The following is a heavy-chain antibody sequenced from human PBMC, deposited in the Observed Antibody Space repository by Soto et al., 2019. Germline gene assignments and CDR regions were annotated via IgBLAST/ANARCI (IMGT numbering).Heavy chain of an antibody. D-gene: IGHD6-13*01. CDR3: AKFTRPASGPTDY. CDR1: GFTFSNYA. J-gene: IGHJ4*02. CDR2: MSGSGGIT. V-gene: IGHV3-23*01. Sequence: PGGSLRLSCAASGFTFSNYAMTWIRQAPGKGLEWVSGMSGSGGITYYSDSVKGRFTISRDTSKNTLYLQMNSLRAEDTAIYYCAKFTRPASGPTDYWGQGTLVTVSS.